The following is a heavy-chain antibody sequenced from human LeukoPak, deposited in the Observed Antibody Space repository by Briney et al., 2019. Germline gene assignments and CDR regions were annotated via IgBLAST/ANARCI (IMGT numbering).Heavy chain of an antibody. J-gene: IGHJ4*02. D-gene: IGHD6-19*01. CDR1: GFTFSTYG. CDR2: ISYDGNNK. V-gene: IGHV3-33*05. Sequence: SGGSLRLSCAASGFTFSTYGMHWVRQVPGKGLEWVAVISYDGNNKYYADSVEGRFTISRDNSKNTLCLQVNSLRVEDTAVYYCAKGHSSGWNNYFDFRGQGTLVSVSS. CDR3: AKGHSSGWNNYFDF.